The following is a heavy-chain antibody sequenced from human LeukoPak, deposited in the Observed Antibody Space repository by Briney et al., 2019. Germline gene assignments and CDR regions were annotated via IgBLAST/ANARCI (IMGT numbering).Heavy chain of an antibody. CDR1: GFTFSSYG. Sequence: GGSLRLSCAASGFTFSSYGMHWVRQAPGEGLEWVAVIWYDGSNKYYADSVKGRFTISRDNSKNTLYLQMNSLRAEDTAVYYCARDGVVGAPDYWGQGTLVTVSS. V-gene: IGHV3-33*01. D-gene: IGHD1-26*01. CDR3: ARDGVVGAPDY. J-gene: IGHJ4*02. CDR2: IWYDGSNK.